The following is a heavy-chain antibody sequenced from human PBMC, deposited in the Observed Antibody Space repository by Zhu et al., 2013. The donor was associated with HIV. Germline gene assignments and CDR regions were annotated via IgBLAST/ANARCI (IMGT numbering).Heavy chain of an antibody. V-gene: IGHV1-58*01. D-gene: IGHD3-10*01. CDR3: AAERVQVTMVRGDGWVVVTTDDHRTFDY. CDR1: GFTFTSSA. Sequence: QMQLVQSGPEVKKPGTSVKVSCKASGFTFTSSAVQWVRQARGQRLEWIGWIVVGSGNTNYAQKFQERVTITRDMSTSTAYMELSSLRSEDTAVYYCAAERVQVTMVRGDGWVVVTTDDHRTFDYWAREPWSPSPQ. CDR2: IVVGSGNT. J-gene: IGHJ4*02.